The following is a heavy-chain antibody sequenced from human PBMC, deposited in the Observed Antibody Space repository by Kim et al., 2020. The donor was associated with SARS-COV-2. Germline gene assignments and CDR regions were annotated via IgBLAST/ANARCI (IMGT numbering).Heavy chain of an antibody. D-gene: IGHD6-13*01. Sequence: ASVKVSCKASGYTFTSYAMNWVRQAPGQGLEWMGWINTNTGNPTYAQGFTGRFVFSLDTSVSTAYLQISSLKAEDTAVYYCASVTIAAAGSGGPHFDYWGQGTLVTVSS. CDR3: ASVTIAAAGSGGPHFDY. CDR2: INTNTGNP. J-gene: IGHJ4*02. CDR1: GYTFTSYA. V-gene: IGHV7-4-1*02.